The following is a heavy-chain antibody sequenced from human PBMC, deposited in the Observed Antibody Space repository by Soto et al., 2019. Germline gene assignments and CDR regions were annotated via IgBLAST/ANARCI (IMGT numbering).Heavy chain of an antibody. CDR1: GFTFSSYA. J-gene: IGHJ3*02. CDR3: AEAWGYNVDAFDI. D-gene: IGHD1-1*01. CDR2: ISGSGGST. Sequence: PGGSLRLSCAASGFTFSSYAMSWVRQAPGKGLEWVSAISGSGGSTYYADSVKGRFTISRDNSKNTLYLQMNSLRAEDTAVYYCAEAWGYNVDAFDIWGQGTMVTVSS. V-gene: IGHV3-23*01.